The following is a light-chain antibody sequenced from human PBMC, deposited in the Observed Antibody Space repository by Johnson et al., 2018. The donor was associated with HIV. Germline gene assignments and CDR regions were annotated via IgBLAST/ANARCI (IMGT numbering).Light chain of an antibody. CDR1: SSNIGNNY. CDR3: GTWDSSLSAYV. Sequence: QAVLTQPPSVSAAPGQKVTISCYGSSSNIGNNYVSWYQQLPGTATKLLIYENNKRPSGIPDRFSGSKSGTSATLGITGLQTGDEADYYCGTWDSSLSAYVFGTGTKVTVL. J-gene: IGLJ1*01. V-gene: IGLV1-51*02. CDR2: ENN.